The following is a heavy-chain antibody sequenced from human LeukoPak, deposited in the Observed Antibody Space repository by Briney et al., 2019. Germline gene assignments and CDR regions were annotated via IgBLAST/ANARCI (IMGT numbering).Heavy chain of an antibody. Sequence: GGSLRLSCAASGFTFDDYAMHWVRQAPGKGLEWVSLISGDGGSTYYADSVKGRFTISKDNSKNSLYLQMNSLRTEDTALYYCAKVEAAAGVNWFDPWGQGTLVTVSS. J-gene: IGHJ5*02. V-gene: IGHV3-43*02. D-gene: IGHD6-13*01. CDR2: ISGDGGST. CDR1: GFTFDDYA. CDR3: AKVEAAAGVNWFDP.